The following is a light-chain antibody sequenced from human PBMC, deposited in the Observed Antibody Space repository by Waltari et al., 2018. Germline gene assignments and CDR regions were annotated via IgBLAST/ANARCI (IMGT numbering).Light chain of an antibody. J-gene: IGLJ3*02. CDR3: CSYAGSYTWV. V-gene: IGLV2-11*01. Sequence: QSALTQPRSASGSPGQSVTISCTGTSSDVGGSNYVSWYQQHPGKAPKLMINDVSKRPSGVPDRFSGSKSGNTASLTISGLQAEDEADYYCCSYAGSYTWVFGGGTKLTVL. CDR2: DVS. CDR1: SSDVGGSNY.